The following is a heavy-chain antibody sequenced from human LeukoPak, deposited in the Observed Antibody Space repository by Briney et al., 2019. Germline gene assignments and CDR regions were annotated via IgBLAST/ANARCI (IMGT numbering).Heavy chain of an antibody. D-gene: IGHD3-22*01. CDR1: GYTFTSHG. V-gene: IGHV1-18*04. CDR3: ARDQYYDSKGWFDP. J-gene: IGHJ5*02. CDR2: ISTYSVNT. Sequence: GASVKVSCKASGYTFTSHGITWVRQAPGQGLEWMGWISTYSVNTNYAQKLQGRVTMTTDTSTSTAYMELRSLRSDDTAVYYCARDQYYDSKGWFDPWGQGTLVTVSS.